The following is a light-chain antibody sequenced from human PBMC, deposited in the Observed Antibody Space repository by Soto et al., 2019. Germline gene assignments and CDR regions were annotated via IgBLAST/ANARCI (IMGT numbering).Light chain of an antibody. V-gene: IGKV3-15*01. J-gene: IGKJ4*01. CDR1: QSLNSD. CDR3: QQYNSWPLT. CDR2: GAS. Sequence: ETVMTQSPATLSMSPGERATLSCRASQSLNSDLAWYQQKPGQAPMLLIYGASKRATGIPGRFSGSWSGTEFTLTISSLQSEDFAVYYCQQYNSWPLTFGGGTKVDIK.